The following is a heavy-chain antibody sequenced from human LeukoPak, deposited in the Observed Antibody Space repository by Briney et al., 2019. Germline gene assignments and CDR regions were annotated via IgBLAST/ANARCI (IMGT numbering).Heavy chain of an antibody. CDR2: ISTNGGHT. Sequence: RGSLRLSCSASGFSLSNYAMHWVRQAPGRGLEYVSAISTNGGHTYYADSVQGRFTISRDDSKNTLYLQMSSLRAEDTALYYCVKDLLGYCSSTSCYATGPFDYWGQGTLVTVSS. CDR1: GFSLSNYA. D-gene: IGHD2-2*01. V-gene: IGHV3-64D*09. CDR3: VKDLLGYCSSTSCYATGPFDY. J-gene: IGHJ4*02.